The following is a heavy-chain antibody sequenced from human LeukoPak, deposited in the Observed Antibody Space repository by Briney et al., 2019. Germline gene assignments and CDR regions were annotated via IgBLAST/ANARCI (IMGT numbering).Heavy chain of an antibody. D-gene: IGHD2-15*01. CDR1: GGSFSGYY. Sequence: SETLSLTCAVYGGSFSGYYWSWIRQPPGKGLEWIGEINHSGSINYNPSLKSRVTISVDTSKNQFSLKLSSVTAADTAVYYCARLNCSGGSYYPDYWGQGTLVTVSS. CDR2: INHSGSI. J-gene: IGHJ4*02. V-gene: IGHV4-34*01. CDR3: ARLNCSGGSYYPDY.